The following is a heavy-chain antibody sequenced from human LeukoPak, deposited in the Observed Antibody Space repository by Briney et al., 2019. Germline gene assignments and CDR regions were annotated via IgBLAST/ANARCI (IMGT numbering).Heavy chain of an antibody. D-gene: IGHD3-10*01. J-gene: IGHJ4*02. CDR1: GFTFSRYG. CDR2: ISGSGGST. V-gene: IGHV3-23*01. CDR3: AKTRGSGPFDY. Sequence: GGSLRLSCAASGFTFSRYGMGWVRPAPGEGLGWGSAISGSGGSTYYADSVKGRFTISRDNSKNTLYLQMNNLRAEDTAVYYCAKTRGSGPFDYWGQGTLVTVSS.